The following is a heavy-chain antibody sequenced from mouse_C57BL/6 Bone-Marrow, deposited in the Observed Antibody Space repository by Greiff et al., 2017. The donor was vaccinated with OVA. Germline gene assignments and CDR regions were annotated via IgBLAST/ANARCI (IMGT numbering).Heavy chain of an antibody. V-gene: IGHV1-18*01. D-gene: IGHD4-1*01. Sequence: VQLQQSGPELVKPGASVKIPCKASGYTFTDYNMDWVKQSHGKSLEWIGDINPNNGGTTYNQKFKGKATLTVDKSSSTAYMELRSLTSEDTAVYYCARYNWDRFDYWGQGTTLTVSS. CDR3: ARYNWDRFDY. CDR2: INPNNGGT. CDR1: GYTFTDYN. J-gene: IGHJ2*01.